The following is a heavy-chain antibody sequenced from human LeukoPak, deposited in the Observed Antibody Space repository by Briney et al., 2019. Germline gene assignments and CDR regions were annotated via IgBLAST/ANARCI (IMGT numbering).Heavy chain of an antibody. J-gene: IGHJ4*02. V-gene: IGHV3-30*18. Sequence: GGSLRLSCAASGFTFRNYGMHRVRQAPGKGLEWVAVISYDGSNKYYADSVKGRFAISRDNSKNTLYLQMNSLRAEGTAVYYCAKAYGYCTTTSCSHEEFDYWGQGTLATVSS. CDR1: GFTFRNYG. CDR3: AKAYGYCTTTSCSHEEFDY. CDR2: ISYDGSNK. D-gene: IGHD2-2*01.